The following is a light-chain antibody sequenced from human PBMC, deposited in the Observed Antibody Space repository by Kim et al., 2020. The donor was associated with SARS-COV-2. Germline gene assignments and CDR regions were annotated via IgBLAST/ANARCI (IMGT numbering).Light chain of an antibody. CDR3: QQFNSYLLT. CDR1: QGISSA. V-gene: IGKV1-13*02. CDR2: DAS. Sequence: AIQLTQSPSSLSASVGDRVTITCRASQGISSALDWYQQKPGKAPKLLIYDASSLESGVPSRFSGSGSGTDFTLTISSLQPEDFATYYCQQFNSYLLTFGGGTKVDIK. J-gene: IGKJ4*01.